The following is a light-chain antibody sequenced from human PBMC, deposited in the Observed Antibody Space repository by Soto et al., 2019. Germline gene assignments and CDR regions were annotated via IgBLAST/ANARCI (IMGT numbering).Light chain of an antibody. CDR1: QGIASY. J-gene: IGKJ4*01. CDR3: QQLNSYPLT. CDR2: AAS. V-gene: IGKV1-9*01. Sequence: QLTHSPSSLSASVGDRVTITCRASQGIASYLAWYQQKPGQAPNLLIYAASTLQSGVPSRFSGSGSGTDFTLTISSLQPEDFATYYCQQLNSYPLTFGGGTKVDIK.